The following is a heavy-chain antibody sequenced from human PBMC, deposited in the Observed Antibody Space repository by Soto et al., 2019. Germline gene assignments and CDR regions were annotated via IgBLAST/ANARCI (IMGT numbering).Heavy chain of an antibody. V-gene: IGHV3-7*01. Sequence: GGSLRLSCAAAGFIFSNYWMSWVRKAPGKGLEWVANIKQDGSEKHYVDSVKGRFTISRDNADNSLYLQMNSLRAEDTAVYYCAKNNLYCSSTNCFVFDYWGQGTLVTVSS. CDR3: AKNNLYCSSTNCFVFDY. CDR1: GFIFSNYW. CDR2: IKQDGSEK. D-gene: IGHD2-2*01. J-gene: IGHJ4*02.